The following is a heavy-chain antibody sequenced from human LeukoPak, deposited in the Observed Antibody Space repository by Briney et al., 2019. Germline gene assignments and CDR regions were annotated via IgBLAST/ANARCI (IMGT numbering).Heavy chain of an antibody. J-gene: IGHJ3*02. CDR3: ARGSPTDCSGGSCYSRDAFDI. D-gene: IGHD2-15*01. V-gene: IGHV4-31*03. CDR1: GGSISSGGYY. Sequence: PSETLSLTCTVSGGSISSGGYYWSWIRQHPGKGLEWIGYIYYSGSTYYNPSLKSRVTISVDTSKNQFSMKLSSVTAADTAVYYCARGSPTDCSGGSCYSRDAFDIWGQGTMVTVSS. CDR2: IYYSGST.